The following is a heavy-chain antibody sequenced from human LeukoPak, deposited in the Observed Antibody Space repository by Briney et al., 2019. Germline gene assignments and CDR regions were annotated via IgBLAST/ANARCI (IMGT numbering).Heavy chain of an antibody. CDR3: ASRYSSSSLFIDY. Sequence: SETLSLTCTVSGGSISSSSYYWGWIRQPPGKGLEWIGSIYYSGSTYYNPSLKSRVTISVDTSKNQFSLKLSSVTAADTAVYYCASRYSSSSLFIDYWGQGTLVTVSS. J-gene: IGHJ4*02. V-gene: IGHV4-39*01. D-gene: IGHD6-6*01. CDR1: GGSISSSSYY. CDR2: IYYSGST.